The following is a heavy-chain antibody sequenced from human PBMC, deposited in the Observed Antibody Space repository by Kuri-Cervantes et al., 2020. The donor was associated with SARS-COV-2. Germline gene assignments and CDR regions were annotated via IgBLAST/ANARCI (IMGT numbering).Heavy chain of an antibody. CDR3: AKDYDYTCDY. J-gene: IGHJ4*02. Sequence: GGSLRLSCAASGFTFSTYSMNWVRQAPGKGLEWVSYISSSSSTIYYADSVKGRFTISRDNSKNTLYLQMNSLRAEDTAVYYCAKDYDYTCDYWGQGTLVTVSS. D-gene: IGHD3-16*01. V-gene: IGHV3-48*01. CDR2: ISSSSSTI. CDR1: GFTFSTYS.